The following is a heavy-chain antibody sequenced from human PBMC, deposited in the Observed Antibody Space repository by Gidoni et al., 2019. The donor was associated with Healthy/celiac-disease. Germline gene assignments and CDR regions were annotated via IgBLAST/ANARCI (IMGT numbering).Heavy chain of an antibody. CDR2: IRGSGGST. CDR1: GFTLSSYA. D-gene: IGHD6-19*01. CDR3: AKGVHSSGWYGNLFDP. V-gene: IGHV3-23*01. Sequence: EVQLLESGGGLVQPGGSLRLSCAASGFTLSSYAMSWVRQAQGKGLEWVPAIRGSGGSTYYADSVKCRFTISRDNSKNTLYLQMNSLRAEDTAVYYCAKGVHSSGWYGNLFDPWGQGTLVTVSS. J-gene: IGHJ5*02.